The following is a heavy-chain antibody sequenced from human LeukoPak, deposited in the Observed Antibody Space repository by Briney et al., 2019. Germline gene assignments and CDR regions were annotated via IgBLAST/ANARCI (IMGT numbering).Heavy chain of an antibody. CDR3: ARVGSDWNDVRYNWFDP. CDR1: GGSISSGDYS. CDR2: IFQSGST. J-gene: IGHJ5*02. Sequence: PSETLSLTCAVSGGSISSGDYSWSWIRQPPGKGLEWIGYIFQSGSTYYNPSLKSRVTISVDRSKNQFSLKLSSVTAADTAVYYCARVGSDWNDVRYNWFDPWGQGTQVTVSS. D-gene: IGHD1-1*01. V-gene: IGHV4-30-2*01.